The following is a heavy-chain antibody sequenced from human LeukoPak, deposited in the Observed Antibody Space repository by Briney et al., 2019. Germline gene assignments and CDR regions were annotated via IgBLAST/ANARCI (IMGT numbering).Heavy chain of an antibody. J-gene: IGHJ6*03. CDR3: ARAYKGSISLNYYYYYMDV. CDR2: IYTTGST. Sequence: SETLSLTCTVSGGSISSYYWSWIRQPAGKGLEWIGRIYTTGSTNYNPSLKSRVTMSIDTSKNQFSLKLSSVTAADTAVYYCARAYKGSISLNYYYYYMDVWGKGTTVTVSS. CDR1: GGSISSYY. V-gene: IGHV4-4*07. D-gene: IGHD1-14*01.